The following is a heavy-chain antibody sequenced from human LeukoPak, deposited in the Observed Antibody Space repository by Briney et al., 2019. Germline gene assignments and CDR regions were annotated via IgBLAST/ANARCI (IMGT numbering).Heavy chain of an antibody. CDR1: GFTFSNFW. V-gene: IGHV3-23*01. CDR2: ISGSGGST. J-gene: IGHJ4*02. Sequence: GGSLRLSCAASGFTFSNFWMSWVRQAPGKGLEWVSAISGSGGSTYYADSVKGRFTISRDNSKNTLYLQMNSLRAEDTAVYYCAKALVQYCSSTSCYAGFDYWGQGTLVTVSS. CDR3: AKALVQYCSSTSCYAGFDY. D-gene: IGHD2-2*01.